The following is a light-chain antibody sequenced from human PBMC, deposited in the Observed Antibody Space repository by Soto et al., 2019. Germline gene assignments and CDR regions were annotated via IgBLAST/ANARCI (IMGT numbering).Light chain of an antibody. V-gene: IGLV2-14*01. J-gene: IGLJ1*01. CDR1: SRDVGGYNY. CDR3: CSYTTSNTRQIV. CDR2: DVS. Sequence: QSALTQPASVSGSPGQSITISCTGTSRDVGGYNYVSWYQQHPGKAPKFMIYDVSNRPSGVSNRFSGSKSGNTASLTISGLQAEDEADYYSCSYTTSNTRQIVFGTGTKLTVL.